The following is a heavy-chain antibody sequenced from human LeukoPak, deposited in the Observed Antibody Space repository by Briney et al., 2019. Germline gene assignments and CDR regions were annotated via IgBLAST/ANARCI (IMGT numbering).Heavy chain of an antibody. D-gene: IGHD5-18*01. J-gene: IGHJ5*02. CDR1: GYTFTNYD. V-gene: IGHV1-8*01. Sequence: GASVKVSCKASGYTFTNYDINWVRQATGQGLEWMGWMNPHSGNTGYAQKFQGRVTMTRGTSISTAYMELSRLRSDDTAVYYCARGRYSYGYEVDPWGQGTLVTVSS. CDR3: ARGRYSYGYEVDP. CDR2: MNPHSGNT.